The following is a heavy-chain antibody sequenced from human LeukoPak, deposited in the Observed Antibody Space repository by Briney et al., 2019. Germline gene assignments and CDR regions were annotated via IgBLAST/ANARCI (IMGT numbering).Heavy chain of an antibody. V-gene: IGHV3-21*01. Sequence: PGGSLRLSCAASGFTFSSYSMNWVRQAPGKGLEWVSSISSNSIYVFYADSMKGRFTISRDNAKNSLYLQMNSLRAEDTAVYYCASTGRWLLDYWGQGTLVTVSS. D-gene: IGHD1-1*01. CDR2: ISSNSIYV. CDR3: ASTGRWLLDY. CDR1: GFTFSSYS. J-gene: IGHJ4*02.